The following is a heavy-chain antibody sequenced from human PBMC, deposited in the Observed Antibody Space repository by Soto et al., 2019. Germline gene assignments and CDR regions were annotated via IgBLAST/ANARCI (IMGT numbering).Heavy chain of an antibody. D-gene: IGHD5-12*01. V-gene: IGHV1-69*13. CDR3: ARSDRVATVKGYYYGMDV. Sequence: SVKVSCKASGGTFSSYAITWVRQAPGQGLEWMGGTIPIFGTANYALKFQGRVTIAADESTSTAYMELSSLRSEDTAVYYCARSDRVATVKGYYYGMDVWGQGTTVTAP. CDR2: TIPIFGTA. J-gene: IGHJ6*02. CDR1: GGTFSSYA.